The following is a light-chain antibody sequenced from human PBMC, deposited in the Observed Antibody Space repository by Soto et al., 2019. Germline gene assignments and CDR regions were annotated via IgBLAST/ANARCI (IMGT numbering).Light chain of an antibody. CDR3: QQYNNWPSWT. V-gene: IGKV3-20*01. Sequence: EIVLTQSPGTLSLSPGERASLSCRASQSVRSSSLAWYQQKPGQPPRLLIYGASSRATGIPDRFSGSGSGTDFTLTISRLEPEDFAVYFCQQYNNWPSWTFGQGTKVDIK. CDR2: GAS. J-gene: IGKJ1*01. CDR1: QSVRSSS.